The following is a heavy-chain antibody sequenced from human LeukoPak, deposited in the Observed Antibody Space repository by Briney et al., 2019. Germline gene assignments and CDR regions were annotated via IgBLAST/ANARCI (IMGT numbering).Heavy chain of an antibody. Sequence: ASVKVSCKASGNTLTNYGISWVRQAHGQGLEWMGWISFKNGNTNSAQKLQGRVTMTTDTSTSTAYMELMGLTSDDTAVYYCAKGGSTRPWSFDIWGQGTMVTVSS. D-gene: IGHD2-15*01. J-gene: IGHJ3*02. CDR1: GNTLTNYG. CDR2: ISFKNGNT. CDR3: AKGGSTRPWSFDI. V-gene: IGHV1-18*01.